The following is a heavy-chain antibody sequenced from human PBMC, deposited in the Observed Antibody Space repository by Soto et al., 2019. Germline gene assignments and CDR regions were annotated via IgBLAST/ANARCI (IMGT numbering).Heavy chain of an antibody. V-gene: IGHV1-2*04. CDR3: ARVYQGAFDI. D-gene: IGHD3-16*02. Sequence: ASVKVSCKASGYTFTGYYMHWVRLAPGQGLEWMGWINPNSGGTNYAQKFQGWVIMTRDTSISTAYMELSRLRSDDLAVYYCARVYQGAFDIWGQGTMVTV. J-gene: IGHJ3*02. CDR1: GYTFTGYY. CDR2: INPNSGGT.